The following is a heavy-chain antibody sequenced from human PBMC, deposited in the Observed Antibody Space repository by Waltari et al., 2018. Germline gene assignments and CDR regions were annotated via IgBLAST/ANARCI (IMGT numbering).Heavy chain of an antibody. Sequence: SQTLSLTCTVSGGSVSSTSFYWAWVRQPPGKGLEWMGTLYYGGDTYYNPSLKSRITLSVDTSKNQFSLDLMSVTAADTAMYYCARQGFYGSAKHFDDWGQGTVVAVSS. J-gene: IGHJ4*02. D-gene: IGHD3-10*01. CDR1: GGSVSSTSFY. CDR3: ARQGFYGSAKHFDD. V-gene: IGHV4-39*01. CDR2: LYYGGDT.